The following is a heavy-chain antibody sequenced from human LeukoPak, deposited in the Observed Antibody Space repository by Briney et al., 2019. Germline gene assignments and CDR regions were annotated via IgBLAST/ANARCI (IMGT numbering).Heavy chain of an antibody. CDR2: IVPILGIA. CDR1: GYTFTSYG. V-gene: IGHV1-69*04. CDR3: AREPPNYYDSSGFDY. J-gene: IGHJ4*02. D-gene: IGHD3-22*01. Sequence: GASVKVSCKASGYTFTSYGISWVRQAPGQGLEWMGRIVPILGIANYAQKFQGRVTITADKSTSTAYMELSSLRSEDTAVYYCAREPPNYYDSSGFDYWGQGTLVTVSS.